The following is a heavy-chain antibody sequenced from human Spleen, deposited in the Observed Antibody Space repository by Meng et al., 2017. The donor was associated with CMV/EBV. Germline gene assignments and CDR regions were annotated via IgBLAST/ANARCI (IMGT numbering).Heavy chain of an antibody. CDR1: SGSIGRNDYY. D-gene: IGHD3-22*01. Sequence: TLSLTCTVSSGSIGRNDYYWSWLRQHPGKGLEWIGHIYYSGITYYNPSLKSRVIISVDTSKSQFSLKLSSVTAADTAVYYCASRTSGYRYYFDYWGQGTLVTVSS. CDR2: IYYSGIT. J-gene: IGHJ4*02. V-gene: IGHV4-31*03. CDR3: ASRTSGYRYYFDY.